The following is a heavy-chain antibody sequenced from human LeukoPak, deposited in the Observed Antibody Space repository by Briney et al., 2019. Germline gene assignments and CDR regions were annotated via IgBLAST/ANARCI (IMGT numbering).Heavy chain of an antibody. D-gene: IGHD1-1*01. J-gene: IGHJ4*02. CDR3: ARASGRYNPFGY. CDR2: ISSSGSTI. V-gene: IGHV3-48*03. CDR1: GFTFSSYE. Sequence: GGSLRLSCAASGFTFSSYEMYWVRQAPAMGLEWLSYISSSGSTIYYADSVKGRFTISRDNAKNSPYLQMNSLRAEDTALFYCARASGRYNPFGYWGQGTLVTVSS.